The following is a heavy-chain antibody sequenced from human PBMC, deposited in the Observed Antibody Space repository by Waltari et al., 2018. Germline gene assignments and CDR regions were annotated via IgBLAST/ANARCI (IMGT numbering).Heavy chain of an antibody. V-gene: IGHV1-69*05. Sequence: QVQVVQSGAEVKKPGASVKVSCKASGYTFTGYYMHWVRQAPGQGLEWMGGIIPIFGTANYAQKFQGRVTITTDESTSTAYMELSSLRSEDTAVYYCARGYYDSSGYYWGNWYFDLWGRGTLVTVSS. CDR2: IIPIFGTA. D-gene: IGHD3-22*01. CDR3: ARGYYDSSGYYWGNWYFDL. CDR1: GYTFTGYY. J-gene: IGHJ2*01.